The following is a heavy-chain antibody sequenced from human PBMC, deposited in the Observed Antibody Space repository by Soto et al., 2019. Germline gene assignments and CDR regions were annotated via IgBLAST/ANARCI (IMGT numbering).Heavy chain of an antibody. D-gene: IGHD6-6*01. CDR2: ISSSGSTI. Sequence: GGSLRLSCAASGFTFSSYEVNWVRQAPGKGLEWVSYISSSGSTIYYADSVKGRFTISRDNAKNSLYLQMNSLRAEDTAVYYCAREARRQYSSPRLTYGMDVWGQGTTVTVSS. CDR3: AREARRQYSSPRLTYGMDV. V-gene: IGHV3-48*03. J-gene: IGHJ6*02. CDR1: GFTFSSYE.